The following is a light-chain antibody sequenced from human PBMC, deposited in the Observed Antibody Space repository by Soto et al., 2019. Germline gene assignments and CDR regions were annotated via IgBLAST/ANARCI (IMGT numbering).Light chain of an antibody. CDR3: NSYAGSNNFVV. Sequence: QSALTQPPSASGSPGQSVTISCTGTSSDVGGYNFVSWFQQIPGKAPKLMIYEVNKRPSGVPDRFSASKSGNTASLNVSGLQAEDEADYYCNSYAGSNNFVVFGGGTKLTVL. CDR1: SSDVGGYNF. J-gene: IGLJ2*01. CDR2: EVN. V-gene: IGLV2-8*01.